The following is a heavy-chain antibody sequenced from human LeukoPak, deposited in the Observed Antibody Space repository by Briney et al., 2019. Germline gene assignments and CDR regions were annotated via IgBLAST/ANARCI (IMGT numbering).Heavy chain of an antibody. D-gene: IGHD6-13*01. Sequence: GGSLRLSCTASGFTFSSYAMSWVRQAPGKGLEWVSAISGSGGSTYYADSVKGRFTISRDNSKNTLYLQMNSLRAEDTAVYYCARRQLVRSYDYWGQGTLVTVSS. CDR3: ARRQLVRSYDY. J-gene: IGHJ4*02. V-gene: IGHV3-23*01. CDR2: ISGSGGST. CDR1: GFTFSSYA.